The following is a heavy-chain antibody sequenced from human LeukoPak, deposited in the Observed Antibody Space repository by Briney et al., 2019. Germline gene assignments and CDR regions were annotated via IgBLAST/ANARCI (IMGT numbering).Heavy chain of an antibody. J-gene: IGHJ6*02. V-gene: IGHV1-24*01. D-gene: IGHD2-15*01. Sequence: GASVNVSCKVSGYTLTELSMHWVRQAPGKGLEWMGGFDPEDGETIYAQKFQGRVTMTEDTSTDTAYMELSSLRSEDTAVYYCASCTEGGSCYLALYYYYGMDVWGQGTTVTVSS. CDR3: ASCTEGGSCYLALYYYYGMDV. CDR1: GYTLTELS. CDR2: FDPEDGET.